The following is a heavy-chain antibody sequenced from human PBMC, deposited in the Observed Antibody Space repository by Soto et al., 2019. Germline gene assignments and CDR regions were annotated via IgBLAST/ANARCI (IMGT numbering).Heavy chain of an antibody. D-gene: IGHD4-17*01. J-gene: IGHJ3*02. Sequence: GGSLRLSCSASGFTFSSYPMHWVRLAPGKGLEWVSYISSSSSTIYYADSVKGRFTISRDNAKNSLYLQMNSLRDEDTAVYYCASDYGGFFQGAFDIWGQGTMVTVSS. CDR1: GFTFSSYP. CDR2: ISSSSSTI. CDR3: ASDYGGFFQGAFDI. V-gene: IGHV3-48*02.